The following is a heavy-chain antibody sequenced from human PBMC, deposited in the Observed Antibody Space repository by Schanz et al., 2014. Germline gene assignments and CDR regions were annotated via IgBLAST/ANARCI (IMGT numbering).Heavy chain of an antibody. CDR3: AKTYDTSDYAGFDY. V-gene: IGHV3-30*18. J-gene: IGHJ4*02. Sequence: QVQLVESGGGVVQPGRSLRLSCAGSGFSFSSYGMHWVRQAPGTGLEWVAVVSYHGNEKYYADSVTGRFTVSRDNSKNYLYLQMHMPRPEYTSVYVCAKTYDTSDYAGFDYWGQGTLVTVSS. D-gene: IGHD3-22*01. CDR2: VSYHGNEK. CDR1: GFSFSSYG.